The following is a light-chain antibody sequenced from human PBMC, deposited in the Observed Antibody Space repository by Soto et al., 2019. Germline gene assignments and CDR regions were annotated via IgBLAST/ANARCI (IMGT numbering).Light chain of an antibody. Sequence: IQMTQSPSTLSAFVGDRVTITCRASQSIGRWLAWYQQKPGKAPKLLIYDASSLESGVPSRFSGSGSGTEFTLTISSLQPDDFATYYCQQYNTYSPERTVGQGTKVDSK. CDR3: QQYNTYSPERT. J-gene: IGKJ1*01. CDR2: DAS. CDR1: QSIGRW. V-gene: IGKV1-5*01.